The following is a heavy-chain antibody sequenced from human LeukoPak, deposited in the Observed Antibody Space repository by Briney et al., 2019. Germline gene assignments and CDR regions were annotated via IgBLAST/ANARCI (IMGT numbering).Heavy chain of an antibody. CDR2: ISSSSSYI. CDR3: EKANYDFWSVYYTSYYYYMDV. J-gene: IGHJ6*03. Sequence: GGSLRLSCAASGFTFSSYSMNWVRQAPGKGLEWVSSISSSSSYIYYADSVKGRFTISRDNAKNSLYLQMNSLRAEDTAVYSCEKANYDFWSVYYTSYYYYMDVWGKGTPVTVSS. D-gene: IGHD3-3*01. CDR1: GFTFSSYS. V-gene: IGHV3-21*01.